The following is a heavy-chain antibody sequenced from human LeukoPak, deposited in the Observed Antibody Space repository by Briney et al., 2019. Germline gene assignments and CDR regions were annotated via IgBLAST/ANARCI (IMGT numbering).Heavy chain of an antibody. V-gene: IGHV3-21*04. CDR1: EFVFSTYY. D-gene: IGHD3-3*01. J-gene: IGHJ4*02. CDR3: VREHYDFFLDY. CDR2: IRGESDYI. Sequence: GRSLRLSCAASEFVFSTYYMHWVRQAPGKGLERVSSIRGESDYIYYRDSVKGRFTISRDNAKNSLYLQMNRLRVEDTAVYFCVREHYDFFLDYWGQGTLVTVSS.